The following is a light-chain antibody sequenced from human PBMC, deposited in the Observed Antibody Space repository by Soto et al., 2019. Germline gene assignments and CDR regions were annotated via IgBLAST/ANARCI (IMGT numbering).Light chain of an antibody. Sequence: EIVLTQSPATLSLSPGERATLSCRASQSVSSYLAWYQQKPGQAPRLLIYDASNRATGIPARFSGSGSGTDFTLTISSLDPENFAVVYCQQRRTWPPITFGKGTRREI. CDR2: DAS. V-gene: IGKV3-11*01. CDR3: QQRRTWPPIT. J-gene: IGKJ5*01. CDR1: QSVSSY.